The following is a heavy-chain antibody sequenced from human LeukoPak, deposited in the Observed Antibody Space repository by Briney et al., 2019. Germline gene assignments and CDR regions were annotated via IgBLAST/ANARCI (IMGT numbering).Heavy chain of an antibody. D-gene: IGHD3-22*01. Sequence: GESLKISCKGSGYSFTSYWIGWVRQMPGKGLEWMGIIYPGDSDTRYGPSFQGQVTISADKSISPAYLQWSSLKASDTAMYYCARRISSGYYAVYYFDYWGQGTLVTVSS. CDR1: GYSFTSYW. CDR3: ARRISSGYYAVYYFDY. J-gene: IGHJ4*02. CDR2: IYPGDSDT. V-gene: IGHV5-51*01.